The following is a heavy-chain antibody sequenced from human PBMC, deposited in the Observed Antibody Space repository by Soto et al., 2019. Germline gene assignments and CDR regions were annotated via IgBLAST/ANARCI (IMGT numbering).Heavy chain of an antibody. V-gene: IGHV3-48*01. D-gene: IGHD6-13*01. J-gene: IGHJ5*02. Sequence: GGSLRLSCAASGFTFSSYSMNWVRQAPGRGLEWVSYISSSSSTIYYADSVKGRFTISRDNAKNSLYLQMNSLRAEDTAVYYCARDGSSWYRTWFDPWGQGTLVTVSS. CDR2: ISSSSSTI. CDR1: GFTFSSYS. CDR3: ARDGSSWYRTWFDP.